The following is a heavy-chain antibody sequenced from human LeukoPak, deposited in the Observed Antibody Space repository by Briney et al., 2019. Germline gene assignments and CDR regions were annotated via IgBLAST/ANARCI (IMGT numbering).Heavy chain of an antibody. CDR3: ARGAGYDILTGYWRGYFQH. J-gene: IGHJ1*01. Sequence: ASVKVSCKASGYTFTSYAMNWVRQAPGQGLEWMGWTNTNTGNPTYAQGFTGRFVFSLDTSVSTAYLQISSLKAEDTAVYYCARGAGYDILTGYWRGYFQHWGQGTLVTVSS. CDR1: GYTFTSYA. V-gene: IGHV7-4-1*02. CDR2: TNTNTGNP. D-gene: IGHD3-9*01.